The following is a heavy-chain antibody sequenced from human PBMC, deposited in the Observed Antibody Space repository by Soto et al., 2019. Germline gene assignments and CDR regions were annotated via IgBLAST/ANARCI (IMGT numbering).Heavy chain of an antibody. V-gene: IGHV5-51*01. CDR3: ATPSIAAAGSRYYYGMDV. CDR1: GYSFTNYW. D-gene: IGHD6-13*01. J-gene: IGHJ6*02. CDR2: IYPVDSET. Sequence: GESLKISCKGSGYSFTNYWIGWVRQMPGKGLEWMGIIYPVDSETRYSPSFQGQVTISADKSISTAYLQWSSLKASDTAMYYCATPSIAAAGSRYYYGMDVWGQGTTVTVSS.